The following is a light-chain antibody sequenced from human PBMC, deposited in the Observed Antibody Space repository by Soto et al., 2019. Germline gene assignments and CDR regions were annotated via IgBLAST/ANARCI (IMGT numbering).Light chain of an antibody. CDR3: QQSYSSPPT. CDR2: AAS. V-gene: IGKV1-39*01. J-gene: IGKJ1*01. Sequence: DIRMTQSPSSLSASIEDRFIITCRASQSISNHLNWYQQKPGKAPKLLIFAASSLQSGVPSRFSGSRSGPDFTLTICSLQPEDFATYYCQQSYSSPPTFGQGTKVDIK. CDR1: QSISNH.